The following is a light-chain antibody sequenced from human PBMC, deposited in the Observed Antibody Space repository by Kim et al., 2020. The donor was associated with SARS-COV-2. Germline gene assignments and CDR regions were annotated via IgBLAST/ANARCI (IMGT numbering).Light chain of an antibody. CDR3: CSCAGSSTFYV. CDR2: EVS. Sequence: QSITISCTGTSSDVGSYHLVSWYQQHPGKAPKLMIYEVSKRPSGVSNRFSGSKSGNTASLTISGLQAEDEADYYCCSCAGSSTFYVFGTGTKVTVL. CDR1: SSDVGSYHL. J-gene: IGLJ1*01. V-gene: IGLV2-23*02.